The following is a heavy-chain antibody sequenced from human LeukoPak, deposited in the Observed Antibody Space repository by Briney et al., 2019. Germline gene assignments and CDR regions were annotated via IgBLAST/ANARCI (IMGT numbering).Heavy chain of an antibody. Sequence: PSETLSLTCTVSGGSISSSSYYWGWIRQPPGKGLEWIGSIYYSGSTYYNPSLKSRVTISVDTSKNLFSLKLSSVTAADTAVYYCARHSPNVRKDSSSWPGKKVRYGDYFDYWGQGTLVTVSS. CDR2: IYYSGST. V-gene: IGHV4-39*01. D-gene: IGHD6-13*01. CDR1: GGSISSSSYY. CDR3: ARHSPNVRKDSSSWPGKKVRYGDYFDY. J-gene: IGHJ4*02.